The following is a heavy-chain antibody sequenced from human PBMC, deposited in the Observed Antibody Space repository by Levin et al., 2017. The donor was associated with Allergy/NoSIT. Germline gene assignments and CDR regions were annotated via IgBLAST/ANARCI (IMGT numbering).Heavy chain of an antibody. Sequence: LSLTCAASGFRFRGHAMSWVRPAPGKGLEWVSGINKEGDITFYADSVKGRFTMSRDNSKNTLYLHMNSLRVEDTAIYYCVKDRPGYPIHYWGQGTLVTVSS. V-gene: IGHV3-23*01. J-gene: IGHJ4*02. CDR2: INKEGDIT. CDR3: VKDRPGYPIHY. CDR1: GFRFRGHA. D-gene: IGHD6-13*01.